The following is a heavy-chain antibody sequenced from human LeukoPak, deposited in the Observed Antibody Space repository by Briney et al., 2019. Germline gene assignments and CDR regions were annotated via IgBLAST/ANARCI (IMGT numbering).Heavy chain of an antibody. V-gene: IGHV3-9*01. Sequence: GGSLRLSCAASGFTFDDYAMHWVRQAPGKGLEWVSGISWNSGSIGYADSVKGRFTISRDNAKNSLYLQMNSLRAEDTALYYCAKALSGWYTYGMDVWGQGSTVTVSS. CDR3: AKALSGWYTYGMDV. CDR1: GFTFDDYA. CDR2: ISWNSGSI. D-gene: IGHD6-19*01. J-gene: IGHJ6*01.